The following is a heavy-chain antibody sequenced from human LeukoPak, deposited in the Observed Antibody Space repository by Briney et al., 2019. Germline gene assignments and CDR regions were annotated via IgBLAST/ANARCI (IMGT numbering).Heavy chain of an antibody. CDR1: GGSISSYY. D-gene: IGHD3-22*01. J-gene: IGHJ1*01. CDR2: IYYSGST. V-gene: IGHV4-59*08. CDR3: ARRRYYDSTGYFD. Sequence: SETLSLTCTVSGGSISSYYWSWIRQPPGKGLEWIGYIYYSGSTNYNPSLKSRVTISVDTSKNHFSLELHSVTATDTAVYYCARRRYYDSTGYFDWGRGSLVTVPS.